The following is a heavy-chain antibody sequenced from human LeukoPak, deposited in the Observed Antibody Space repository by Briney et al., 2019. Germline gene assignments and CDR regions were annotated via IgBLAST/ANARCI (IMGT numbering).Heavy chain of an antibody. J-gene: IGHJ4*02. CDR2: INPNSGST. D-gene: IGHD4-23*01. Sequence: ASVKVSCKASGYTFTGYYMHWVRQAPGQGLEWMGWINPNSGSTNYAQKFQGRVTMTRDTSISTAYMELSRLRSDETTVYYCAGDIRVTSYGGVWGKGTLVTVSS. CDR3: AGDIRVTSYGGV. CDR1: GYTFTGYY. V-gene: IGHV1-2*02.